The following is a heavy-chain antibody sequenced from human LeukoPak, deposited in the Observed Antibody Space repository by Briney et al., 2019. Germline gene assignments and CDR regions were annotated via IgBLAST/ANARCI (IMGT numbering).Heavy chain of an antibody. Sequence: GASVKVSCKASGYTFTCYYMHWVRQAPGQGLEWMGWISAYNGNTNYAQKLQGRVTMTTDTSTSTAYMELRSLRSDDTAVYYCARDDWVYCSSTSCSAWGQGTLVTVSS. CDR1: GYTFTCYY. D-gene: IGHD2-2*01. J-gene: IGHJ5*02. V-gene: IGHV1-18*04. CDR3: ARDDWVYCSSTSCSA. CDR2: ISAYNGNT.